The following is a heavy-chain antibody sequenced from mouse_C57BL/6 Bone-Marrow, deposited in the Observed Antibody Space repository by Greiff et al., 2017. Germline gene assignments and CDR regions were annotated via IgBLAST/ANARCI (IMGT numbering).Heavy chain of an antibody. J-gene: IGHJ4*01. Sequence: EVQLVESGPGLVKPSQSLSLTCSVTGYSITSGYYWNWIRQFPGNKLEWMGYISYDGSNNYNPSLKNRISITRDTSKNQFFLKLNSVTTEDTATYYCARLYYGSSNYYAMDYWGQGTSVTVSS. CDR2: ISYDGSN. CDR3: ARLYYGSSNYYAMDY. D-gene: IGHD1-1*01. CDR1: GYSITSGYY. V-gene: IGHV3-6*01.